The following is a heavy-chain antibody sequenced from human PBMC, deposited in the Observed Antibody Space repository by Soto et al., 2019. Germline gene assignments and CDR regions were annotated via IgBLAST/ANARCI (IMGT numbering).Heavy chain of an antibody. CDR3: ARGDIVAIFGMDV. Sequence: ASVKVYCEASGDTFTSCYRRWVRQSPGQGLEWMGIINPSGGSTTYAQKFQGRVTMTRDTSTSTVYMELSSLRSEDTAVYYCARGDIVAIFGMDVWGQRTTVPVSS. J-gene: IGHJ6*02. D-gene: IGHD5-12*01. V-gene: IGHV1-46*01. CDR2: INPSGGST. CDR1: GDTFTSCY.